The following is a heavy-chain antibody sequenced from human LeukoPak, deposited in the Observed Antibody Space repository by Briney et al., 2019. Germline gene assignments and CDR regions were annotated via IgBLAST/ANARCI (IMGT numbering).Heavy chain of an antibody. CDR2: ISSSGNSI. V-gene: IGHV3-11*01. Sequence: GGSLRLSCAASGFTFSDYYMNWIRQAPGEGLEWVSYISSSGNSIYYADSVKGRFTISRDNAKNSLYMQMNSLRAEDTAVYYCARGDWYSFDSWGQGTLVTVSS. J-gene: IGHJ4*02. D-gene: IGHD6-19*01. CDR1: GFTFSDYY. CDR3: ARGDWYSFDS.